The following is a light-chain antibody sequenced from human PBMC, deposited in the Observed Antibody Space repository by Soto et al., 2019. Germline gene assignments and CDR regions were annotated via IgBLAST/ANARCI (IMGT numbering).Light chain of an antibody. CDR3: ATWDDSRNGYV. CDR1: SSNIGSNP. Sequence: QSVLTQPPSASGTPGQRVTISASGSSSNIGSNPVSWYQQRPGTAPKLLIYDNDERPSGVPVRFSGSKSATSVSLAIRGLQAEDEGDYYCATWDDSRNGYVFGPGTKVNAL. J-gene: IGLJ1*01. CDR2: DND. V-gene: IGLV1-44*01.